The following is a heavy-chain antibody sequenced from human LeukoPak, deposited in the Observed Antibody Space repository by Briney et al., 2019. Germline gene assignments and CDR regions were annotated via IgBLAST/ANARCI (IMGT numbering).Heavy chain of an antibody. D-gene: IGHD6-19*01. CDR3: ARHRAEIAVAGYFDY. V-gene: IGHV4-39*01. Sequence: SETLSLTCTVSGGSISSSSYYWGWIRQPPGKGLEWLGSIYYSGSTYYNPSLKSRVTISVDTSKNQFSLKLSSVTAADTAVYYCARHRAEIAVAGYFDYWGQGTLVTVSS. J-gene: IGHJ4*02. CDR1: GGSISSSSYY. CDR2: IYYSGST.